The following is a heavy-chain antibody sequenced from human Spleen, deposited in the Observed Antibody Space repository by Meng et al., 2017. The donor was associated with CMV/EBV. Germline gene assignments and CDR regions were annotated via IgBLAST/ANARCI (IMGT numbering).Heavy chain of an antibody. V-gene: IGHV4-31*03. J-gene: IGHJ5*02. CDR3: ARDGCSGGSCYP. D-gene: IGHD2-15*01. CDR2: IYYSGST. Sequence: CTGSGGSIRSGGYYWSWIRQHPGKGLEWIGYIYYSGSTYYNPSLKSRVTISVDTSKNQLSLRLSPVTAADTAVYYCARDGCSGGSCYPWGQGTLVTVSS. CDR1: GGSIRSGGYY.